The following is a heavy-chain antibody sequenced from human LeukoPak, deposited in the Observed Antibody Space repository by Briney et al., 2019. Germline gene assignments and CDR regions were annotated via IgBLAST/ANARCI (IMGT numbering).Heavy chain of an antibody. D-gene: IGHD6-13*01. J-gene: IGHJ4*02. CDR3: ARDLWAKGSWAPR. Sequence: SETLSLTCTVSGGSISSYYWSWIRQPPGKGLEWIGYIYYSGSTNYNPSLKSRVTISVDTSKNQFSLKLSSVTTADTAVYYCARDLWAKGSWAPRWGQGTLVTVSS. CDR1: GGSISSYY. V-gene: IGHV4-59*12. CDR2: IYYSGST.